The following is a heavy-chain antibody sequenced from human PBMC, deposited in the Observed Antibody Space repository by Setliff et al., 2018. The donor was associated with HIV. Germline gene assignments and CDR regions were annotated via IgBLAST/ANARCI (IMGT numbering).Heavy chain of an antibody. D-gene: IGHD3-10*01. Sequence: PPGKGLEWIGSIYYSGSTYYNPSLKSRVTISVDTSKNQFSLKLSSVTAADTAVYYCASPSTDGSGSYSNWFDPWGQGTLVTVSS. J-gene: IGHJ5*02. CDR3: ASPSTDGSGSYSNWFDP. CDR2: IYYSGST. V-gene: IGHV4-39*01.